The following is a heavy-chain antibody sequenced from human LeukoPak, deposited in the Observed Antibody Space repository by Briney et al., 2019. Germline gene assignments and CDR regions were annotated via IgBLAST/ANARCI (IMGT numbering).Heavy chain of an antibody. Sequence: GRSLLLSCAVSGFTFSSYGMHWVRQAPGKGLEWVAVIWYDGSNKYYADSVKGRFTISRDNSKNTLYLQMDSLRAEDTAVYYCARDPYYYGSGIWGYFDYWGQGTLVTVSS. CDR3: ARDPYYYGSGIWGYFDY. D-gene: IGHD3-10*01. CDR1: GFTFSSYG. CDR2: IWYDGSNK. V-gene: IGHV3-33*01. J-gene: IGHJ4*02.